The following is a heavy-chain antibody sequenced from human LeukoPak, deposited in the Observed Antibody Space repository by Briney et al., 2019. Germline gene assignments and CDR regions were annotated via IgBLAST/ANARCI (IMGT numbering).Heavy chain of an antibody. V-gene: IGHV3-30*18. Sequence: PGGSLRLSCAASGFTFSSYGMHWVRQAPGKGLDWVAVISYDGSNKYYADSVKGRFTISRDNSKNTLYLQMNTLRAEDTAVYSCANGRSASRSSPEFDYWGQGTLVTVSS. CDR1: GFTFSSYG. D-gene: IGHD1-26*01. J-gene: IGHJ4*02. CDR3: ANGRSASRSSPEFDY. CDR2: ISYDGSNK.